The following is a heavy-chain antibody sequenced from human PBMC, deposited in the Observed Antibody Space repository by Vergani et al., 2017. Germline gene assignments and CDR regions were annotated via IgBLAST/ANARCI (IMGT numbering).Heavy chain of an antibody. J-gene: IGHJ4*02. CDR1: GFTFSTYA. CDR3: VKDAGSYENFFDS. V-gene: IGHV3-23*01. D-gene: IGHD1-26*01. CDR2: LTGGGGST. Sequence: EVQLLESGGSLKQPGGSVSLSCAASGFTFSTYAMHWVRQAPGKGLAWVSALTGGGGSTYYADSFKGRFIISRDNSRDTLYLQMNSLRPEDTATYYCVKDAGSYENFFDSWGQGTLVTVSS.